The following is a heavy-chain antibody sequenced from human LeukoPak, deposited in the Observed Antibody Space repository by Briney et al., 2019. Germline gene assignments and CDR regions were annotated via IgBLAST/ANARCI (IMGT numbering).Heavy chain of an antibody. J-gene: IGHJ4*02. CDR3: AKGPAVLAAGFDY. CDR2: IWYDGSNK. D-gene: IGHD6-13*01. V-gene: IGHV3-33*06. CDR1: GFTFRNYG. Sequence: GGSLRLFCAASGFTFRNYGMHWVRQAPGKGLEWVALIWYDGSNKFYADSVKGRFTISRDNSNNTLYLQINSLRPEDTAVYYCAKGPAVLAAGFDYWGRGTLIAVSS.